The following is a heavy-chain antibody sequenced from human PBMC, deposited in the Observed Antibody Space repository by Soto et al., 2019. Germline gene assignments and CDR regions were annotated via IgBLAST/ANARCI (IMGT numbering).Heavy chain of an antibody. CDR2: IYDSGIP. CDR1: GGSISVYY. D-gene: IGHD1-26*01. J-gene: IGHJ5*02. Sequence: SETLSLTCTISGGSISVYYWSWSRQPPGQALEWIGYIYDSGIPYYNPSLRSRVIISADTSKNQLSIKLTSMTAADTAVYYCARDMHDGFTHYFDPWGQGTLVTVSS. V-gene: IGHV4-59*01. CDR3: ARDMHDGFTHYFDP.